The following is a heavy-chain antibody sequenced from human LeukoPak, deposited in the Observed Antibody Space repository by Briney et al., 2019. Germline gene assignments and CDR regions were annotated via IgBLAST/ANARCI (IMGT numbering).Heavy chain of an antibody. CDR3: ARDLAAAGTGY. CDR2: ISSSSSYI. Sequence: GGSLRLSCAASGFTFSSYSMNWVRQAPGKGLEWVSSISSSSSYIYYADSVKGRFTISRDNAKNSLYLQMNSLGAEDTAVYYCARDLAAAGTGYWGQGTLVTVSS. V-gene: IGHV3-21*01. D-gene: IGHD6-13*01. J-gene: IGHJ4*02. CDR1: GFTFSSYS.